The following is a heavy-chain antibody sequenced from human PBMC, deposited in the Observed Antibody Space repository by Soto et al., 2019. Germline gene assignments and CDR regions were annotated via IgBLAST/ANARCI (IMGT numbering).Heavy chain of an antibody. V-gene: IGHV1-3*01. CDR1: GYTFTSYA. D-gene: IGHD3-16*02. CDR2: INAGNGNT. J-gene: IGHJ3*02. Sequence: ASVKVSCKASGYTFTSYAMHWVRQAPGQRLEWMGWINAGNGNTKYSQKFQGRVTITRDTSASTAYIELSSLRSEDTAVYYCARDQFMITFGGVIVNHDAFDIWGQGTMVTVSS. CDR3: ARDQFMITFGGVIVNHDAFDI.